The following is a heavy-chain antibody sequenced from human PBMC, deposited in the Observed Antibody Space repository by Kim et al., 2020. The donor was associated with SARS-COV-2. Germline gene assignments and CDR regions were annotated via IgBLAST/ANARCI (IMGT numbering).Heavy chain of an antibody. CDR3: ARSGYSSGWYESLGY. V-gene: IGHV3-74*01. J-gene: IGHJ4*02. Sequence: DSVKGRFTLSRGNAKNPLYLHMNRLRAEDTAVYYCARSGYSSGWYESLGYWGQGTLVTVSS. D-gene: IGHD6-19*01.